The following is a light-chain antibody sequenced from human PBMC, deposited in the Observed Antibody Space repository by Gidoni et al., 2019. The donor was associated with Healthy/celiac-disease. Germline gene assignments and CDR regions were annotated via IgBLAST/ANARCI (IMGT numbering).Light chain of an antibody. CDR2: GAS. V-gene: IGKV3-20*01. CDR1: QSVSSSY. Sequence: EIVWTKSQGTLPLSPVEGATLSCRASQSVSSSYLAWYQQKPGQAPRLLIYGASSMATGIPDRFSGSGSGTDFTLTISRLEPEDFAVYYCQQYGSSPATFGGGTKVEIK. CDR3: QQYGSSPAT. J-gene: IGKJ4*01.